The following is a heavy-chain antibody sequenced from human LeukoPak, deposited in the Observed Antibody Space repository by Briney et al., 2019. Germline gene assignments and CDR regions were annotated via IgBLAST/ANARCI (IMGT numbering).Heavy chain of an antibody. D-gene: IGHD5-12*01. V-gene: IGHV3-33*06. CDR2: IWYDGSRK. CDR1: GFTFSDFG. CDR3: TKIRALSGYDFDY. J-gene: IGHJ4*02. Sequence: GGSLRLSCVASGFTFSDFGMHWVRQAPDKRLEWVAVIWYDGSRKYYAESVKGRLTISRDDSQNTLYLEMSSVRAEDTGLYYCTKIRALSGYDFDYWGQGTPVTVSS.